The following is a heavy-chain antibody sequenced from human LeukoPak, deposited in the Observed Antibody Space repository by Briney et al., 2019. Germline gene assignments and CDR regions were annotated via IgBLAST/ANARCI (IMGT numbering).Heavy chain of an antibody. CDR2: EDGGP. V-gene: IGHV1-24*01. CDR3: VSIDLDS. Sequence: ASVTVSYKVSGYTLNELSIHWVRQAPGKGLEWMGGEDGGPIYAQKFQGRVTMTEDTTTDTAYMDVSSLRSEDTAVYYCVSIDLDSWGQGTLVTVSS. CDR1: GYTLNELS. J-gene: IGHJ4*02. D-gene: IGHD3-16*02.